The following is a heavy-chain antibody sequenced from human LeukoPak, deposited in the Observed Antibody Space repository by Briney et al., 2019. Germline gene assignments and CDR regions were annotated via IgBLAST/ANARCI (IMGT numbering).Heavy chain of an antibody. V-gene: IGHV4-34*01. J-gene: IGHJ6*02. Sequence: SETLSLTCTVSGGSISDNYWGWIRQPPGKGLEWIGEINHSGSTNYNPSLKSRVTISVDTSKNQFSLKLSSVTAADTAVYYCARAGIAVAGRSYYYGMDVWGQGTTVTVSS. CDR2: INHSGST. CDR1: GGSISDNY. CDR3: ARAGIAVAGRSYYYGMDV. D-gene: IGHD6-19*01.